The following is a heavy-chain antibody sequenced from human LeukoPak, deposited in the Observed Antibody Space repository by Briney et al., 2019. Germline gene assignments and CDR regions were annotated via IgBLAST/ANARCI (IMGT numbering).Heavy chain of an antibody. CDR3: AREFVVVKRPYGMDV. CDR1: GDTFSSYA. J-gene: IGHJ6*02. Sequence: GASVKVSCTASGDTFSSYAISWVRQAPGQGLEWMGGIIPIFGTANYAQKFQGRVTITADESTSTAYMELSSLRSEDTAVYYCAREFVVVKRPYGMDVWGQGTTVTVSS. V-gene: IGHV1-69*13. CDR2: IIPIFGTA. D-gene: IGHD2-15*01.